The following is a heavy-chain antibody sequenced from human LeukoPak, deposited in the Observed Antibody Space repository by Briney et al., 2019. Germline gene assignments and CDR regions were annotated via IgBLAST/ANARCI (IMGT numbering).Heavy chain of an antibody. J-gene: IGHJ3*02. D-gene: IGHD6-25*01. CDR3: ARVTRRRAFDI. CDR1: GGSFSGYY. V-gene: IGHV4-34*01. CDR2: INHSGST. Sequence: PSETLSLTCTVYGGSFSGYYWSWIRQPPGKGLEWIGEINHSGSTNYNPSLKSRVTISVDTSKNQFSLKLSSVTAADTAVYYCARVTRRRAFDIWGQGTMVTVSS.